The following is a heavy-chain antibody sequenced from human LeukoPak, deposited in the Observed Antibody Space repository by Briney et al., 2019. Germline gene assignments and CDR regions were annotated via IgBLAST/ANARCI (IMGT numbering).Heavy chain of an antibody. CDR2: INWNGGST. CDR3: ARAPSGIAAAGGVDY. CDR1: GFTFDDYG. Sequence: GGSLRLSCAASGFTFDDYGMSWVRQAPGRGLEWVSGINWNGGSTGYADSVKGRFTISRDNAKNSLYLQMNSLRAEDTALYYCARAPSGIAAAGGVDYWGQGTLVTVSS. V-gene: IGHV3-20*04. J-gene: IGHJ4*02. D-gene: IGHD6-13*01.